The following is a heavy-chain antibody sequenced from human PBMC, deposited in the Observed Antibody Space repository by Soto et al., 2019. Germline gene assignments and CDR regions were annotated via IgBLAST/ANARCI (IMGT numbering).Heavy chain of an antibody. CDR1: GYTFTSYG. V-gene: IGHV1-18*01. J-gene: IGHJ4*02. D-gene: IGHD3-10*01. CDR2: ISAYNGNT. Sequence: ASVKVSCKASGYTFTSYGISWVRQAPGQGLEWMGWISAYNGNTNDAQKLQGRVTMTTDTSTSTAYMELRSLRSDDTAVYYCARDLYYGSGSYYGYWGQGTLVTVSS. CDR3: ARDLYYGSGSYYGY.